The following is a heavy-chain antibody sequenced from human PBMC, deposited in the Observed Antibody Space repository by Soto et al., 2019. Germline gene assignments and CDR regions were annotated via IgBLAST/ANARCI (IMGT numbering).Heavy chain of an antibody. CDR3: ARIWQQLVQGGTGWFDR. V-gene: IGHV4-4*02. J-gene: IGHJ5*02. D-gene: IGHD6-13*01. CDR2: IYHSGST. Sequence: PSETLSLTCAVSGGSISSSNWWSWVRQPPGKGLEWIGEIYHSGSTNYNPSLKSRVTISVDKSKNQFSLKLSSVTAADTAVYYCARIWQQLVQGGTGWFDRWGQGTLVTVSS. CDR1: GGSISSSNW.